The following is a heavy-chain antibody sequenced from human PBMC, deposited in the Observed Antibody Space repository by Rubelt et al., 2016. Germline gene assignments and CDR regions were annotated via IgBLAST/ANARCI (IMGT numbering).Heavy chain of an antibody. Sequence: VSAGFVSSSSDSWGWIRQSPGKGLEWIGTIYNSVTAEYNPSLKSRVTISVDTSKNQFSLKVYSVTAADTAVYYCARHRGKQVVLIDYWGQGTLVTVSS. CDR1: AGFVSSSSDS. J-gene: IGHJ4*02. D-gene: IGHD6-13*01. V-gene: IGHV4-39*01. CDR3: ARHRGKQVVLIDY. CDR2: IYNSVTA.